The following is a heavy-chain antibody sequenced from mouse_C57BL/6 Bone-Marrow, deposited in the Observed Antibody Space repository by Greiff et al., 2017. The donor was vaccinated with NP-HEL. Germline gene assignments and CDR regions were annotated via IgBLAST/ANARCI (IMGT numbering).Heavy chain of an antibody. V-gene: IGHV1-81*01. CDR3: ARGDYYGSSPDY. D-gene: IGHD1-1*01. CDR2: IYPRSGNT. J-gene: IGHJ2*01. Sequence: VQLVESGAELARPGASVKLSCKASGYTFTSYGISWVKQRTGQGLEWIGEIYPRSGNTYYNEKFKGKATLTADKSSSTAYMELRSLTSEDSAVYFCARGDYYGSSPDYWGQGTTLTVSS. CDR1: GYTFTSYG.